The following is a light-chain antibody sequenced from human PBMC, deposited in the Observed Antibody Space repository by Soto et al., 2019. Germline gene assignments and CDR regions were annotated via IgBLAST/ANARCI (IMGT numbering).Light chain of an antibody. Sequence: EIVMTQSPATLSVSPGERATLSCRASQSISNNLAWYQQKRGQAPRLLIYGASTRATGVPARFRGSGSGTEFTLTISSLQSEDFAFYYCQQYNNWRTFGQGTKVEI. CDR3: QQYNNWRT. CDR1: QSISNN. J-gene: IGKJ1*01. CDR2: GAS. V-gene: IGKV3-15*01.